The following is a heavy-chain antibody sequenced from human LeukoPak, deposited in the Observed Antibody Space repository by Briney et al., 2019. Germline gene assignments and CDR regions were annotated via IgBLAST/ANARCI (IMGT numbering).Heavy chain of an antibody. J-gene: IGHJ4*02. D-gene: IGHD4-17*01. Sequence: SETLSLTCTVSGGSISSSSYYWSWIRQPPGKGLEWIGYIYYSGSTYYNPSLKSRVTISVDTSKNQFSLKLSSVTAADTAVYYCVRGPSGDFGGYFDYWGQGSLVTVSS. CDR3: VRGPSGDFGGYFDY. CDR2: IYYSGST. V-gene: IGHV4-30-4*08. CDR1: GGSISSSSYY.